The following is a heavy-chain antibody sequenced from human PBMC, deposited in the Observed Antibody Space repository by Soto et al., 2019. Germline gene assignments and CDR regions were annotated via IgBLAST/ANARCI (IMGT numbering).Heavy chain of an antibody. CDR3: AREGIQLWFNWLDP. Sequence: PSETLSLTCTVSGGSISSGDYYWSWIRQPPGKGLEWIGYIYYSGSTYYNPSLKSRVTISVDTSKNQFSLKLSSVTAADTAVYYCAREGIQLWFNWLDPWGQGTLVTVSS. V-gene: IGHV4-30-4*01. CDR2: IYYSGST. J-gene: IGHJ5*02. D-gene: IGHD5-18*01. CDR1: GGSISSGDYY.